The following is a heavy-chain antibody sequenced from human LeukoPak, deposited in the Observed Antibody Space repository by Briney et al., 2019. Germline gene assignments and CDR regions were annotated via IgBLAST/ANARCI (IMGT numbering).Heavy chain of an antibody. J-gene: IGHJ5*02. V-gene: IGHV3-23*01. Sequence: GGSLRLSCAASGFTFSSYAMSWVRQAPGKGLEWVSAISGSGGSTYYADSVKGRFTISRDNSKDTLYLQMNSLRAEDTAVYYCAKESGYSSSWRLSWFDPWGQGTLVTVSS. D-gene: IGHD6-13*01. CDR2: ISGSGGST. CDR1: GFTFSSYA. CDR3: AKESGYSSSWRLSWFDP.